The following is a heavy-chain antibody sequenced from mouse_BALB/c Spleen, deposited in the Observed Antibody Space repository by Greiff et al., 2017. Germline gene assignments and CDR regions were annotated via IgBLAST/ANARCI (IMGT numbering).Heavy chain of an antibody. Sequence: EVKVEESGGGLVKLGGSLKLSCAASGFTFSSYYMSWVRQTPEKRLELVAAINSNGGSTYYPDTVKGRFTISRDNAKNTLYLQMSSLKSEDTALYYCARRGLGLYYYAMDYWGQGTSVTVSS. CDR3: ARRGLGLYYYAMDY. D-gene: IGHD4-1*01. V-gene: IGHV5-6-2*01. J-gene: IGHJ4*01. CDR1: GFTFSSYY. CDR2: INSNGGST.